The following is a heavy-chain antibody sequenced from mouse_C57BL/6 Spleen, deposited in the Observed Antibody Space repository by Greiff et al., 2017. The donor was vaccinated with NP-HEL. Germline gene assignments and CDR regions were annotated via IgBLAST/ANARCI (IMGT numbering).Heavy chain of an antibody. Sequence: VHVKQSGAELVRPGASVKLSCTASGFNIKDDYMHWVKQRPEQGLEWIGWIDPENGDTEYASKFQGKATITADTSSNTAYLQLSSLTSEDTAVYYCTSQLRLPFAYWGQGTRVTVSA. CDR2: IDPENGDT. CDR1: GFNIKDDY. V-gene: IGHV14-4*01. D-gene: IGHD3-2*02. CDR3: TSQLRLPFAY. J-gene: IGHJ3*01.